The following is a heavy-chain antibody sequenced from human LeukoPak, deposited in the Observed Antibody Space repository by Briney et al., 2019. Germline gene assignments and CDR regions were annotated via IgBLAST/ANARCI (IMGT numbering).Heavy chain of an antibody. CDR2: IRSTANGYAT. CDR3: ARVQPPYYYDSSGYYDY. Sequence: GGSLRLSCAASGFTFSGSALHWVRQASGKGLEWVGRIRSTANGYATAYAASVKGRFTISRDDSKNTAYLQMGSLRAEDMAVYYCARVQPPYYYDSSGYYDYWGQGTLVTVSS. CDR1: GFTFSGSA. D-gene: IGHD3-22*01. J-gene: IGHJ4*02. V-gene: IGHV3-73*01.